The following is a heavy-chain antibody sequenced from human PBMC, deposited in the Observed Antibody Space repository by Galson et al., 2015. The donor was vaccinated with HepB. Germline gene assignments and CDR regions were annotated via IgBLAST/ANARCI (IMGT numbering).Heavy chain of an antibody. CDR1: GFTFSSYG. CDR3: ARVSWEEYYFDY. J-gene: IGHJ4*02. D-gene: IGHD6-13*01. V-gene: IGHV3-33*01. Sequence: SLRLSCAASGFTFSSYGMHWVRQAPGKGLEWVAVIWYDGSNKYYADPVKGRFTISRDNSKNTLYLQMNSLRAEDTAVYYCARVSWEEYYFDYWGQGTLVTVSS. CDR2: IWYDGSNK.